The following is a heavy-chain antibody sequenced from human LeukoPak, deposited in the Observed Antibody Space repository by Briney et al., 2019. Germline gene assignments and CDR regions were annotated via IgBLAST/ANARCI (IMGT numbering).Heavy chain of an antibody. Sequence: GGSLRLSCAASGFTVSSNYMSWVRQAPGRGLEWVSSISSSSSYIYYADSVKGRFTISRDNAKNSLYLQMNSLRAEDTAVYYCARVFADSSSWSGDYYMDVWGKGTTVTVSS. CDR1: GFTVSSNY. CDR2: ISSSSSYI. V-gene: IGHV3-21*01. CDR3: ARVFADSSSWSGDYYMDV. J-gene: IGHJ6*03. D-gene: IGHD6-13*01.